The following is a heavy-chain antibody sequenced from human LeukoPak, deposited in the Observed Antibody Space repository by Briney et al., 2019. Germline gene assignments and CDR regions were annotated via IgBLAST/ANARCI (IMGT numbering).Heavy chain of an antibody. CDR3: ARKRGQAGRLLFIWFDP. D-gene: IGHD2-15*01. CDR2: LNPNNGDT. Sequence: ASVKVSCTASGYSFSSYDIYWVRQAARQGLEWVGWLNPNNGDTGHAQKLQGRVSVTRDTSINTVYMELSSLRSDDTAIYYCARKRGQAGRLLFIWFDPWGQGTLVTVSS. CDR1: GYSFSSYD. V-gene: IGHV1-8*01. J-gene: IGHJ5*02.